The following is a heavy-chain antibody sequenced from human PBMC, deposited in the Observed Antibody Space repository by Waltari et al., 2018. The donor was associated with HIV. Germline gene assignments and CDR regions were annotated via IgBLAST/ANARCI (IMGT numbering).Heavy chain of an antibody. CDR2: LNPKSGAT. J-gene: IGHJ4*01. CDR1: GYTFIGYF. CDR3: HRPWDSDHWGGDN. Sequence: QEQLVQSGTEVKKPGASVRVPCKASGYTFIGYFIHWVRQAPGQGLEWMGWLNPKSGATNYAQRFRGRVTFTRDTSVDTAYLDLARLRVDDTATYFCHRPWDSDHWGGDNWGQGTLVIVSS. V-gene: IGHV1-2*02. D-gene: IGHD7-27*01.